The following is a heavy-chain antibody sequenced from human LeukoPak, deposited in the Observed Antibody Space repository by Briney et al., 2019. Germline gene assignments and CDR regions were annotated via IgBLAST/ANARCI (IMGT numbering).Heavy chain of an antibody. CDR3: ARTSAAAFDY. Sequence: AGGTLRLSCAASGFTFSTYGMTWVRQAPGKGLEWVSAISGSAATTFYADSVKGRFTISRDNSKNTLYLQMNSLRAEDTAVYYCARTSAAAFDYWGQGTLVTVSS. J-gene: IGHJ4*02. CDR2: ISGSAATT. D-gene: IGHD2-15*01. CDR1: GFTFSTYG. V-gene: IGHV3-23*01.